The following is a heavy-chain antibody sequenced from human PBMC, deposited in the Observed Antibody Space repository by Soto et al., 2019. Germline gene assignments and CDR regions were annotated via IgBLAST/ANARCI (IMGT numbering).Heavy chain of an antibody. CDR3: ARDPNLSSLRKIDY. Sequence: ASVNVSCKASGYTFTNQGISWIRQAPGQGLEWVGWINTFHGNTDYAQQFQGRVTMTTDTSTSTAYMELTSLRSDDTAVYYCARDPNLSSLRKIDYWGQGTLVTVSS. D-gene: IGHD6-13*01. V-gene: IGHV1-18*01. CDR1: GYTFTNQG. J-gene: IGHJ4*02. CDR2: INTFHGNT.